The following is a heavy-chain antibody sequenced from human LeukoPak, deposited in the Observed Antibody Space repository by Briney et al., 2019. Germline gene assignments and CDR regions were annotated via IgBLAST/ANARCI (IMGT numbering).Heavy chain of an antibody. V-gene: IGHV4-59*08. Sequence: PSETLSLTCTVSGGSISNYYWSWIRQPPGKGLEWIGYIYYSGSTNYNPSLQSRVTMSVDTSKNQFSLKLSSVTAADTAAYYCARALERYYYDSSGYYAHFDYWGQGTLVTVSS. D-gene: IGHD3-22*01. CDR1: GGSISNYY. J-gene: IGHJ4*02. CDR3: ARALERYYYDSSGYYAHFDY. CDR2: IYYSGST.